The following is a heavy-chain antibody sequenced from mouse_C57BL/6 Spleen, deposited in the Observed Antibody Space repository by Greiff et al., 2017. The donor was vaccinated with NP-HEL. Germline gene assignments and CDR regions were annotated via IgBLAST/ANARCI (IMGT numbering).Heavy chain of an antibody. J-gene: IGHJ1*03. D-gene: IGHD2-3*01. CDR2: IYPRSGNT. CDR3: ARDDGNYWYFDV. Sequence: VQLQQSGAELARPGASVKLSCKASGYTFTSYGISWVKQRTGQGLEWIGEIYPRSGNTYYNEKFKGKATLTADKSSSTAYMELRSLTSEDSAVYFCARDDGNYWYFDVWGTGTTVTVSS. V-gene: IGHV1-81*01. CDR1: GYTFTSYG.